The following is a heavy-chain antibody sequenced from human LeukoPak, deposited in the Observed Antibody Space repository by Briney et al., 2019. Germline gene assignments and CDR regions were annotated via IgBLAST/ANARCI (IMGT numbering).Heavy chain of an antibody. CDR2: ISYDGSNK. Sequence: GGSLRLSCAASGFTFSSYAMHWVRQAPGKGLEWVAVISYDGSNKYYADSVKGRFTISRDNSKNTLYLQMNSLRAEDTAVYYCAKDGDIAAAGYYFDYWGQGTLVTVSS. CDR1: GFTFSSYA. D-gene: IGHD6-13*01. V-gene: IGHV3-30-3*01. J-gene: IGHJ4*02. CDR3: AKDGDIAAAGYYFDY.